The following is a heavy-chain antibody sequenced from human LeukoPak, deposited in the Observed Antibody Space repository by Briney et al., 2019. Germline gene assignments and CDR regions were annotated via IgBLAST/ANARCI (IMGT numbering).Heavy chain of an antibody. CDR2: IYSGGST. CDR3: ARVPYSSGWYFDY. V-gene: IGHV3-53*01. Sequence: GGSLRLSCAASGFTVGSNYMSWVRQVPGKGLEWVSVIYSGGSTYYADSVKGRFTISRDNSKNTLYLQMNRLRGEDTAVYYCARVPYSSGWYFDYWGQGTLVTVSS. CDR1: GFTVGSNY. D-gene: IGHD6-19*01. J-gene: IGHJ4*02.